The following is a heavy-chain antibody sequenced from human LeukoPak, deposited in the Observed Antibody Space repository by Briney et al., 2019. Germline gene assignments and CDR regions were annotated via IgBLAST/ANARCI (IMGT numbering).Heavy chain of an antibody. Sequence: PGGSLRLSCAAPGYTFSSYEMNWVRQAPGKGLEWVSYISSSGSTIYYADSVKSRFTISRDNAKNSLYLQMNSLRAEDTAVYYCARDFLNTLWGQGTLVTVSS. D-gene: IGHD3-3*01. V-gene: IGHV3-48*03. CDR2: ISSSGSTI. CDR1: GYTFSSYE. J-gene: IGHJ4*02. CDR3: ARDFLNTL.